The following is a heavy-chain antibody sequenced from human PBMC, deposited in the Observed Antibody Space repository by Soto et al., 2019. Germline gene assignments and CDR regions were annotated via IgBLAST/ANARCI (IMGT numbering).Heavy chain of an antibody. V-gene: IGHV4-30-2*01. CDR1: GGSLSSSAYS. Sequence: LPCAVSGGSLSSSAYSWSWIRQPPGKGLEWIGFIYQSGSTYYNPSLKSRVTMSLDRPKNQFSLKLSSVTAADTAVYYCARELLFYDSDGFSWDDAFDIWGQGTMVTVSS. CDR3: ARELLFYDSDGFSWDDAFDI. J-gene: IGHJ3*02. D-gene: IGHD3-22*01. CDR2: IYQSGST.